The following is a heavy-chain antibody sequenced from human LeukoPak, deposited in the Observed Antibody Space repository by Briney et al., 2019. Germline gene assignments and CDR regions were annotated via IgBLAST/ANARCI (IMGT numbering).Heavy chain of an antibody. CDR1: GGSISSTNW. D-gene: IGHD6-19*01. V-gene: IGHV4-4*02. Sequence: SETLSLTCAVSGGSISSTNWWSWVRQPPGKGLEWIGEIYRSGTTNYKPSLKSRVTISLDKSRNHFSLKLTSVTAADSAVYYCARRSPYSTGWSSYFDYWGQGALVTVS. J-gene: IGHJ4*02. CDR2: IYRSGTT. CDR3: ARRSPYSTGWSSYFDY.